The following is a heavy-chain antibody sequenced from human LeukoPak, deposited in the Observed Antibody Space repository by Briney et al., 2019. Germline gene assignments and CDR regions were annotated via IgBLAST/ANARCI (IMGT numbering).Heavy chain of an antibody. J-gene: IGHJ5*02. CDR3: ARVTLIVVVAWFDP. V-gene: IGHV4-4*02. Sequence: SETLSLTCAVSGGSINSSNWWSWVRQPPGKGLEWIGEIYHSGSTNYNPSLESRVTISVDKSKNQFSLKLSSVTAADTAVYYCARVTLIVVVAWFDPWGQGTLVTVSS. CDR2: IYHSGST. CDR1: GGSINSSNW. D-gene: IGHD2-2*01.